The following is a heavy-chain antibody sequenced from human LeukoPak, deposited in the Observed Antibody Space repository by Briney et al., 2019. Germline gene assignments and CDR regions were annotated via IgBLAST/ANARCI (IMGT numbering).Heavy chain of an antibody. V-gene: IGHV3-15*07. Sequence: GGTLILSGAGAGFTDSGDEMDWVGQGPGKGVEGMSRIESDTGGGARDYEGGVKGSFSLSRDDSKNTLYLQMNSLKSEGTAVYYCTTEDYDDVWGSYDDAFDIWGQRTMGTVSS. CDR3: TTEDYDDVWGSYDDAFDI. J-gene: IGHJ3*02. D-gene: IGHD3-16*01. CDR1: GFTDSGDE. CDR2: IESDTGGGAR.